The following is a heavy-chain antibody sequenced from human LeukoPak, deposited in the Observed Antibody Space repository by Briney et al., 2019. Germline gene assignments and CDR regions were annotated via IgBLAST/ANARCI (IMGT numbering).Heavy chain of an antibody. D-gene: IGHD2-2*01. J-gene: IGHJ4*02. CDR3: ARGTCSSTSCPLFDF. CDR1: GFTFSSYW. V-gene: IGHV3-74*01. CDR2: INSDGSST. Sequence: GGSLRLSCAASGFTFSSYWMHWVRQAPGKGLVWVSRINSDGSSTSYADSVKGRFTISRDNAKNSLYLQMNSLTAEDTAVYYCARGTCSSTSCPLFDFWGQGTLATVSS.